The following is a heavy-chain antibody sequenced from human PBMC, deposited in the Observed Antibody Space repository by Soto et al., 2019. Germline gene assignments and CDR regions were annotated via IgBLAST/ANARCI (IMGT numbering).Heavy chain of an antibody. CDR1: GDTFGSYD. D-gene: IGHD3-10*01. CDR3: ARGSWFGDLGNFYYALDV. CDR2: MNPNSGGT. Sequence: QAQLVQSGAEVKKPGASVKVSCKASGDTFGSYDINWVRQASGHGLEWMGWMNPNSGGTDYAQKFRGRVTMTSNTSISTAYLDLSSLRSEDTAVYYCARGSWFGDLGNFYYALDVWGQGTTVTVSS. J-gene: IGHJ6*02. V-gene: IGHV1-8*02.